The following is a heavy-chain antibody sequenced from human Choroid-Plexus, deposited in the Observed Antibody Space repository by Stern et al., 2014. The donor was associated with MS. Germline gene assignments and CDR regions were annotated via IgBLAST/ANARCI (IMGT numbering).Heavy chain of an antibody. Sequence: VQLVESGGGVVQPGRHPRISCADSGFTFGSCAMHWVRQAPGKGLEWLAGVSYDGSNKYYATSVKGRFTIPRDNSQNALYMQMSSLRPEDTAVYYCAKDRQYLTYFFDHWGQGSLVTVSS. V-gene: IGHV3-30*18. CDR2: VSYDGSNK. CDR1: GFTFGSCA. J-gene: IGHJ5*02. CDR3: AKDRQYLTYFFDH. D-gene: IGHD2/OR15-2a*01.